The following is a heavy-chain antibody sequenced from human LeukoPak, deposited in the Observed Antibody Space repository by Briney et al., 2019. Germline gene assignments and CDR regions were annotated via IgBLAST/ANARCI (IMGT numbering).Heavy chain of an antibody. J-gene: IGHJ6*02. V-gene: IGHV3-66*01. CDR3: ARDRPDYDILTGYRYYYGMDV. Sequence: GGSLILSCAVSGFTVSSNYMSWVRQAPGKGLEWVSVIYSGGSTYYADSVKGRFTISRDNSKNTVYLQMNSLRAEDTAVYYCARDRPDYDILTGYRYYYGMDVWGQGTTVTVSS. CDR2: IYSGGST. CDR1: GFTVSSNY. D-gene: IGHD3-9*01.